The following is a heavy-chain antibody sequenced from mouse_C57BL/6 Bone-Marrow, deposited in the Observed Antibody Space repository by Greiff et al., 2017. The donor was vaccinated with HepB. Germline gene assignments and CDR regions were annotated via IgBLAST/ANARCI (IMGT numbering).Heavy chain of an antibody. J-gene: IGHJ2*01. CDR1: GYTFTSYW. D-gene: IGHD2-1*01. V-gene: IGHV1-64*01. CDR3: AREANGNYLYYFDY. CDR2: IHPNSGST. Sequence: VQLQQPGAELVKPGASVKLSCKASGYTFTSYWMHWVKQRPGQGLEWIGMIHPNSGSTNYNEKFKSKATLTVDKSSSTAYMQLSSLTSEDSAVYYCAREANGNYLYYFDYGGQGTTLTVSS.